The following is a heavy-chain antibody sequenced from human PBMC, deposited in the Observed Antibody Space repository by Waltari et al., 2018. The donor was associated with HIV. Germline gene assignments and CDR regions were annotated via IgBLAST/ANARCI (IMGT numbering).Heavy chain of an antibody. CDR3: ARDRGAADF. D-gene: IGHD1-26*01. V-gene: IGHV4-61*08. Sequence: QVQLQESGPGLLKPSETLSLTCNVSGVSVNSGDYYWSWIRQPPGKGLEYIGYVYYNGATSYKPSLKSRVTISIDTSKNKFSLKLTSVTAADTARYYCARDRGAADFWGQGILVTVSS. CDR2: VYYNGAT. J-gene: IGHJ4*02. CDR1: GVSVNSGDYY.